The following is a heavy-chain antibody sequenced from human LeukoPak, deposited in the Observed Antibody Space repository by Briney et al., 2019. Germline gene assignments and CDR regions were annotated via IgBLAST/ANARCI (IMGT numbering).Heavy chain of an antibody. CDR2: IYYSGST. Sequence: SETLPLTCTVSGGSISSYYWSWIRQPPGKGLEWIGYIYYSGSTNYNPSLKSRVTISVDTSKNQFSLKLSSVTAADTAVYYCARAETYYDSSGYYFDYWGQGTLVTVSS. J-gene: IGHJ4*02. D-gene: IGHD3-22*01. V-gene: IGHV4-59*01. CDR3: ARAETYYDSSGYYFDY. CDR1: GGSISSYY.